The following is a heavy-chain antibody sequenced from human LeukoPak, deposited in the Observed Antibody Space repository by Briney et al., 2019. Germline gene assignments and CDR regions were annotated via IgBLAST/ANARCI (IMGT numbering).Heavy chain of an antibody. CDR2: ISSSSSYI. CDR1: GFTFSSYS. D-gene: IGHD5-24*01. Sequence: GGSLRLSCAASGFTFSSYSINWVRQAPGKGLEWVSSISSSSSYIYYADSVKGRFTIPRDNAKNSLYLQMNSLRAEDTAVYYCARDVVWLQPFDYWGQGTLVTVSS. CDR3: ARDVVWLQPFDY. V-gene: IGHV3-21*01. J-gene: IGHJ4*02.